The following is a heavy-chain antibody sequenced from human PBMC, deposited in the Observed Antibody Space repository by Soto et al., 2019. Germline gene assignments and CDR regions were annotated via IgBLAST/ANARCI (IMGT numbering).Heavy chain of an antibody. Sequence: QGQLVQSGAEVKKPGASVKVSCTASGNTFTNFGVTWVRQAPGQGLEWMGWISAYTDYPNYAQKFQGRVTMTIDTSTSTAYLDRRSLTSDDTAVYYCARVIPGAEAWFDPWGQGTLVTVSS. D-gene: IGHD2-2*01. CDR2: ISAYTDYP. J-gene: IGHJ5*02. V-gene: IGHV1-18*01. CDR3: ARVIPGAEAWFDP. CDR1: GNTFTNFG.